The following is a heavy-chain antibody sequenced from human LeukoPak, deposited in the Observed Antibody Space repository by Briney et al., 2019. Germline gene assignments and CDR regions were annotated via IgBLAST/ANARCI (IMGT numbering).Heavy chain of an antibody. V-gene: IGHV3-23*01. Sequence: GGSLRLSCAASGFTFSSCGMAWVRQAPGKGLEWVSSISGSDDGTYYADSVKGRFTISRDNSKNTLYLQMNSLRAEDTAVYYCAKRGPIYSSSPGNYFDYWGQGTLVTVSS. CDR1: GFTFSSCG. J-gene: IGHJ4*02. CDR2: ISGSDDGT. CDR3: AKRGPIYSSSPGNYFDY. D-gene: IGHD6-6*01.